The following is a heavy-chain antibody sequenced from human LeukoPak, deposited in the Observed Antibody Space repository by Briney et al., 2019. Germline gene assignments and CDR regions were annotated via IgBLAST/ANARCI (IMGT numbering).Heavy chain of an antibody. V-gene: IGHV4-39*01. Sequence: SETLSLTCTVSGASVSRTSFYWAWIRQSPGKGLEWIGNIYYSGTTHYNPSLKSRVTISVDTSKNQFSLKLSSVTAADTAVYYCARRVRVGFREGSFDYWGQGTLLTVSS. CDR1: GASVSRTSFY. J-gene: IGHJ4*02. CDR2: IYYSGTT. CDR3: ARRVRVGFREGSFDY. D-gene: IGHD1-26*01.